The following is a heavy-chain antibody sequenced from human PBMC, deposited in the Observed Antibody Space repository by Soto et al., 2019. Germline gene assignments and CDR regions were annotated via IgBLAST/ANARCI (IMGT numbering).Heavy chain of an antibody. J-gene: IGHJ5*02. Sequence: SGPTLVNPTQTLTLTCTFSGFSLSTSGVGVGWIRQPPGNALEWLALIYWDDDKRYSPSLNSRLTITKDTSKNQVVLTMTNMDPLGTATYSCAHRQLGFLECPRCGWFDPWCQVARATVS. V-gene: IGHV2-5*02. CDR3: AHRQLGFLECPRCGWFDP. CDR1: GFSLSTSGVG. CDR2: IYWDDDK. D-gene: IGHD3-3*01.